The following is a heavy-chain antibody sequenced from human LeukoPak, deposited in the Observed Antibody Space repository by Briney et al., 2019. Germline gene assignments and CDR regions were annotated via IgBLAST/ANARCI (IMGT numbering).Heavy chain of an antibody. D-gene: IGHD6-19*01. V-gene: IGHV4-4*07. CDR3: ARVSPVTVAGFDY. J-gene: IGHJ4*02. CDR2: IYVGGSS. Sequence: SETLSLTCIVSGDSLSGFSWYWIRQSAGKGLELIGRIYVGGSSNYNPSLRGRVTMSVDMSTNQFSLKLRTLTDADTATYYCARVSPVTVAGFDYWGQGVRVTVSS. CDR1: GDSLSGFS.